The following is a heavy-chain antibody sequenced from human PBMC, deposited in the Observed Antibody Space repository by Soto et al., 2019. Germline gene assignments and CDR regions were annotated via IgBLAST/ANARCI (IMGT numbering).Heavy chain of an antibody. CDR1: GYTFTSYA. CDR2: INAGNGNT. CDR3: ARWGGCSSTSCYYYYGMDV. V-gene: IGHV1-3*01. J-gene: IGHJ6*02. Sequence: QVQLVQSGAEVKKPGASVKVSCKASGYTFTSYAMHWVRQAPGQRLEWMGWINAGNGNTKYSQKFQGRVTITRDTSASTAYMELSSVRYEDTAVYYCARWGGCSSTSCYYYYGMDVWGQGTTVTVSS. D-gene: IGHD2-2*01.